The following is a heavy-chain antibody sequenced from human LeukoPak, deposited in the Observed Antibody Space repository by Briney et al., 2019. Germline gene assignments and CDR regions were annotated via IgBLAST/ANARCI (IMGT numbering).Heavy chain of an antibody. Sequence: GGSLRLFCAASGFTVISNYMNWVRQAPGKGLVGVSVIYSGGTTYYTDSVKGRFTISRANSKNTLYLQMNSLRAEDTAVYYCASEDSLSHYFDYWGQGTLVTVSS. CDR3: ASEDSLSHYFDY. D-gene: IGHD3-22*01. CDR1: GFTVISNY. V-gene: IGHV3-66*01. CDR2: IYSGGTT. J-gene: IGHJ4*02.